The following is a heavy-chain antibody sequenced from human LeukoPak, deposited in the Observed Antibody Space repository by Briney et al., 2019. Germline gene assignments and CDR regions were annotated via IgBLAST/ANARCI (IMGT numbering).Heavy chain of an antibody. CDR1: VGSLSSSNYY. V-gene: IGHV4-39*07. D-gene: IGHD3-16*01. CDR2: INHSGRT. CDR3: ARGLDRGTFFEY. Sequence: SETLALTCTVSVGSLSSSNYYWGWIRQPPGKGLAWIGDINHSGRTNSHPCLKSRVILSVGPSKNQFSLKLSYGPAADTAVYYCARGLDRGTFFEYWGQGTLVTVSS. J-gene: IGHJ4*02.